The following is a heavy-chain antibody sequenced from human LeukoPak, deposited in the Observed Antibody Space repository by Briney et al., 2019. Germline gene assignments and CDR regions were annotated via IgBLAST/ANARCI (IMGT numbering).Heavy chain of an antibody. CDR3: AELGITMIGGV. J-gene: IGHJ6*04. D-gene: IGHD3-10*02. CDR2: IYSTGRT. Sequence: GGSLRLSCTASGFIVSSNYMSWVRQAPGKGMEWVSVIYSTGRTYYADSVKGRFTISRDNAKNSLYLQMNSLRAEDTAVYYCAELGITMIGGVWGKGTTVTISS. CDR1: GFIVSSNY. V-gene: IGHV3-66*01.